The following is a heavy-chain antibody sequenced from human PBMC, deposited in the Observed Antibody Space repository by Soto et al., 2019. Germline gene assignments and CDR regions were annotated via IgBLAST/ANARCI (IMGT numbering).Heavy chain of an antibody. CDR2: ISSNGVGT. CDR3: ARRARPDFYYMDV. Sequence: GGSLRLSCAASGFTLSGYAMDWVRKDTGKGQEYVSGISSNGVGTYYANSVQGRFTISRDNSKNTVYLQMGSLRPEDLAVYYCARRARPDFYYMDVWGKGTTVTVSS. J-gene: IGHJ6*03. V-gene: IGHV3-64*01. CDR1: GFTLSGYA. D-gene: IGHD6-6*01.